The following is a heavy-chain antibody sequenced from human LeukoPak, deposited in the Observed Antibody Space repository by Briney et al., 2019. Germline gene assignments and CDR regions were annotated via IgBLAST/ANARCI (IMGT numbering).Heavy chain of an antibody. Sequence: SETLSLTCTVSGGSISSGGYYWSWNRQHPGKGLEWIGYIYYSGSTYYNPSLKSRVTISVDTSKNQFSLKLSSVTAADTAVYYCARAASGDYFDYWGQGTLVTVSS. D-gene: IGHD4-17*01. J-gene: IGHJ4*02. CDR1: GGSISSGGYY. CDR3: ARAASGDYFDY. V-gene: IGHV4-31*03. CDR2: IYYSGST.